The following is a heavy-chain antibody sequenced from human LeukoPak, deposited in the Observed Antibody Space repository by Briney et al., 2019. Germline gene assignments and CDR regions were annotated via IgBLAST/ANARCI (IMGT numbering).Heavy chain of an antibody. Sequence: ANIKQDGSEKYYVDSVKGRFTISRDNAKNSLYLQMNSLRAEDTAVYYCARDLSSGYGDYVFDYWGQGTLVTVSS. D-gene: IGHD4-17*01. V-gene: IGHV3-7*01. CDR3: ARDLSSGYGDYVFDY. J-gene: IGHJ4*02. CDR2: IKQDGSEK.